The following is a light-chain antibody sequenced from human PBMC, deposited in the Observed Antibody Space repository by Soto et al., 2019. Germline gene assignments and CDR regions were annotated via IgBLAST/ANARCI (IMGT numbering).Light chain of an antibody. Sequence: EIVMTQSPATLSVYPGERATLSCRSSQYIASSYLAWYQQRRGQAPRLLIYGASSRATGIPDRFSGRGSGTDFTLTISRLEPEDFAVYYCQQYGGSPYTFGLGTKVDI. J-gene: IGKJ2*01. CDR2: GAS. CDR3: QQYGGSPYT. CDR1: QYIASSY. V-gene: IGKV3-20*01.